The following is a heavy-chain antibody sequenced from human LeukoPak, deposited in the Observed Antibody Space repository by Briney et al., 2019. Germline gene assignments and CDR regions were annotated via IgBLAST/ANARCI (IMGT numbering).Heavy chain of an antibody. Sequence: PSETLSLTCSVSGASFSTNYWSWIRQPPGRGLEWIGYVFDSGSTNYNPCLKSRVTISVDTSTKQFSLRLSSVTAADTAVYYCARLYQQSKWKYYYYYMDVWGKGTTVTVSS. V-gene: IGHV4-59*01. D-gene: IGHD1-1*01. CDR1: GASFSTNY. J-gene: IGHJ6*03. CDR2: VFDSGST. CDR3: ARLYQQSKWKYYYYYMDV.